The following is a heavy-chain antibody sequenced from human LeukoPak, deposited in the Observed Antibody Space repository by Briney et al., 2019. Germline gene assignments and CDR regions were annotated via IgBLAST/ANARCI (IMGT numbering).Heavy chain of an antibody. D-gene: IGHD6-13*01. J-gene: IGHJ4*02. CDR1: GSFFTSYL. V-gene: IGHV5-51*01. Sequence: GASLKISCQCSGSFFTSYLIGWVRQLPGNGLEWMGSIYPGDSDARYSPSFQGQVTISADKSISTAYLQWSSLKASDTAMYYCAIGYSSSWYYFDHWGQGTLVTVSS. CDR3: AIGYSSSWYYFDH. CDR2: IYPGDSDA.